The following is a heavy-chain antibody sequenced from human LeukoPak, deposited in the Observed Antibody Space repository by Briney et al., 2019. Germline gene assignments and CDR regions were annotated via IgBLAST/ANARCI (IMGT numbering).Heavy chain of an antibody. Sequence: PSETLSLTCTVSGGSISSYYWSWIRQPPGKGLEWIGYIYYSGSTNYNPSLKSRVTISVDTSKNQFSLKLSSVTAADTAVYYCARVGQQLVPLYGYFDLWGRGTLVTVSS. CDR2: IYYSGST. CDR1: GGSISSYY. J-gene: IGHJ2*01. V-gene: IGHV4-59*01. CDR3: ARVGQQLVPLYGYFDL. D-gene: IGHD6-13*01.